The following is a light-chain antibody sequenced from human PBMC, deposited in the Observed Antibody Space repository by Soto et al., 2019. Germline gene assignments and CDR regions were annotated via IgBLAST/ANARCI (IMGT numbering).Light chain of an antibody. Sequence: QAVVTQESSLTVSPGGTVTLTCGSSTGAVTSGHYAYWFQQKAGQAPRTLIYDTSNRQSWTPARFSGSLLGGKAALTLSGAQPEDEADYYCLLSYRDDRAGVFGGGTQLTVL. CDR3: LLSYRDDRAGV. V-gene: IGLV7-46*01. J-gene: IGLJ3*02. CDR2: DTS. CDR1: TGAVTSGHY.